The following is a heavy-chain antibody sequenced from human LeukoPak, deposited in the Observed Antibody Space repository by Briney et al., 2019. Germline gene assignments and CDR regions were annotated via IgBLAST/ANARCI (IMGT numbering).Heavy chain of an antibody. CDR2: INSDGSST. Sequence: GGSLRLSCAASGFTFSSYWMHWVRQAPGKGLVWVSRINSDGSSTNYADSVKGRFTISRDNAKNTLYLQMSSLRVEDTAVYYCARVRSGSSAGNYGMDVWGQGTTVTVSS. D-gene: IGHD1-26*01. CDR3: ARVRSGSSAGNYGMDV. V-gene: IGHV3-74*01. CDR1: GFTFSSYW. J-gene: IGHJ6*02.